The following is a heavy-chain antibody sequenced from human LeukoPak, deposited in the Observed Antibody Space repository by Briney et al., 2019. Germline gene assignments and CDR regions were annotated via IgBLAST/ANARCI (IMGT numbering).Heavy chain of an antibody. CDR1: GLTFTFYG. D-gene: IGHD4-17*01. Sequence: GRSLRLSCADSGLTFTFYGMHWARQAPGKGLEWLAVISDDGTKKSYADSVKGRFTISRDNSKNTLYLQMNSLRPEDTAVYYCAKDEGGDYVGLDYWGQGTLVTVSS. V-gene: IGHV3-30*18. CDR2: ISDDGTKK. CDR3: AKDEGGDYVGLDY. J-gene: IGHJ4*02.